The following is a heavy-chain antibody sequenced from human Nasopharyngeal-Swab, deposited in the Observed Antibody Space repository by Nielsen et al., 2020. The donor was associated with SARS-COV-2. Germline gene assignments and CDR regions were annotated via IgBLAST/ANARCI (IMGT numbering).Heavy chain of an antibody. CDR1: GYSPTELS. Sequence: ASVKVSCKVSGYSPTELSIHWVRQAPGKGLEWMGGFDPENDDTIYAQRFQGRVSMAEDTSPDTVYVELHSLRSEDTAIYYCATVPGDYWGQGTLVTVSS. D-gene: IGHD3-10*01. CDR3: ATVPGDY. J-gene: IGHJ4*02. CDR2: FDPENDDT. V-gene: IGHV1-24*01.